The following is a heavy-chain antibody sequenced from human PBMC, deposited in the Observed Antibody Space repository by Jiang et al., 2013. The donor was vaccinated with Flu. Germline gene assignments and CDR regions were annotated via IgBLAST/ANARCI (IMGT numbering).Heavy chain of an antibody. V-gene: IGHV1-8*02. J-gene: IGHJ4*02. CDR1: GYTFGSSD. Sequence: SGAEVKKPGASVKVSCKGSGYTFGSSDINWVRQAPGQGLEWLGWINPNSHSTGYAQRFQGRVILTADSSKSTAYMELYSLRSDDTAVYYCAASPRTYCSGTSCHFANWGQG. CDR2: INPNSHST. D-gene: IGHD2-2*01. CDR3: AASPRTYCSGTSCHFAN.